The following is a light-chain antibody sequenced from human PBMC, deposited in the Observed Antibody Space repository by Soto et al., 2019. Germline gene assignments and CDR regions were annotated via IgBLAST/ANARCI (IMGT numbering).Light chain of an antibody. CDR2: DVS. Sequence: QSVLTQPASVSGSPGQSITISCTGTSSDVGGYNYVSWYQQHPGKAPKLMIYDVSNRPSGVSNRFSGSKSGNTASLTISGLQAEDEADYYCYSYRSSNTLYVFGSGTKLTVL. CDR1: SSDVGGYNY. J-gene: IGLJ1*01. V-gene: IGLV2-14*03. CDR3: YSYRSSNTLYV.